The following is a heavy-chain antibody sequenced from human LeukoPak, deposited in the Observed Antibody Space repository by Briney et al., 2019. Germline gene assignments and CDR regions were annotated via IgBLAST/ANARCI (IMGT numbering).Heavy chain of an antibody. CDR1: GFTFTNVW. J-gene: IGHJ1*01. CDR2: IKSKSDGETT. CDR3: TTDRGSV. Sequence: GGSLRLSCAASGFTFTNVWMSWVRQTPWKGLEWVGRIKSKSDGETTDYAAPVKGRFTISRDDAKTMVYLQMNSLKSEDTAVYYCTTDRGSVWGQGTLVTVSS. V-gene: IGHV3-15*01.